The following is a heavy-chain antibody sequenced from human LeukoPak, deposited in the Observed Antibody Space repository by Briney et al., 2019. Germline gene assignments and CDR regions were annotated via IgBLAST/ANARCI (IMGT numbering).Heavy chain of an antibody. V-gene: IGHV4-34*01. CDR2: INHSGST. J-gene: IGHJ6*04. D-gene: IGHD1-26*01. CDR1: GGSFSGYY. CDR3: ASGMGGPYCYYYGMDV. Sequence: SETLSLTCAVYGGSFSGYYWSWIRQPPGKGLEWIGEINHSGSTNYNPSLKSRVTISVDTSKNQFSLKLSSVTAADTAVYYCASGMGGPYCYYYGMDVWGKGTTVTVSS.